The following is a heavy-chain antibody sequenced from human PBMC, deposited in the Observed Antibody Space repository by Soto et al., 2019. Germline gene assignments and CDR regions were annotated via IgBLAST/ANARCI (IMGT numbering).Heavy chain of an antibody. Sequence: QVQLVQSGAEVKKPGASVKVSCKASGYTFTSYYMHWVRLAPGQGLEWMGIINPDGGGTSYAQQFQGRVIMTRDTSTSTVYMEMSSLGSEDTAVYYCAVGGNYLSMDVWGQGTTVTVSS. CDR3: AVGGNYLSMDV. J-gene: IGHJ6*02. CDR1: GYTFTSYY. CDR2: INPDGGGT. V-gene: IGHV1-46*01. D-gene: IGHD4-4*01.